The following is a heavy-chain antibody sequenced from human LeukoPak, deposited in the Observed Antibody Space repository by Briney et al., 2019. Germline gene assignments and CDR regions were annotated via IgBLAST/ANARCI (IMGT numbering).Heavy chain of an antibody. CDR3: ARDRALYDYTSLDY. CDR2: IKQDGSEK. D-gene: IGHD3-16*01. J-gene: IGHJ4*02. CDR1: GFTFSSYW. V-gene: IGHV3-7*01. Sequence: GGSLRLSCAASGFTFSSYWMSWVRQAPGKGLEWVANIKQDGSEKYYVDSVKGRFTISRDNAKNSLYLQMNSLRAEDTAVYYCARDRALYDYTSLDYWGQGTLVTVSS.